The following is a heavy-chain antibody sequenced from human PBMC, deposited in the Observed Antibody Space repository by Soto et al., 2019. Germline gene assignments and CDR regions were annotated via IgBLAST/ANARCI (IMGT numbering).Heavy chain of an antibody. CDR2: INAGNGNT. D-gene: IGHD6-19*01. Sequence: ASVKVSCKASGYTFTSYAMHWVRQAPGQRLEWMGWINAGNGNTKYSQKFQGRVTITRDTSASTAYMELSSLRSEDTAVYYCASILYSSGWYPDFDYWGQGTLVTVSS. J-gene: IGHJ4*02. V-gene: IGHV1-3*01. CDR1: GYTFTSYA. CDR3: ASILYSSGWYPDFDY.